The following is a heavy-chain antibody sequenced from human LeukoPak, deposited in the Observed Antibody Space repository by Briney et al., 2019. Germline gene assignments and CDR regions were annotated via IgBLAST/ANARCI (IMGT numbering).Heavy chain of an antibody. J-gene: IGHJ4*02. CDR2: ISGSGGST. Sequence: GRSLRLSCAASGFTFSSYAMSWVRQAPGKGLEWVSGISGSGGSTYYADSVKGRFTISRDNSKNTLYLQMNSLRAEDTAVYYCAKVPEGSYRYTLSDWGQGTLVTVSS. CDR3: AKVPEGSYRYTLSD. CDR1: GFTFSSYA. V-gene: IGHV3-23*01. D-gene: IGHD3-16*02.